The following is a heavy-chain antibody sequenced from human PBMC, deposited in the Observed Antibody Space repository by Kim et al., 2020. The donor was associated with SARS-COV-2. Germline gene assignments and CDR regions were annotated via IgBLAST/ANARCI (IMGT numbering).Heavy chain of an antibody. CDR3: ARDCSSTSCYDTIDY. V-gene: IGHV3-21*01. Sequence: DSVKGRFTISRDNAKNSLYLQMNSLRADDTAVYYCARDCSSTSCYDTIDYWGQGTLVTVSS. J-gene: IGHJ4*02. D-gene: IGHD2-2*01.